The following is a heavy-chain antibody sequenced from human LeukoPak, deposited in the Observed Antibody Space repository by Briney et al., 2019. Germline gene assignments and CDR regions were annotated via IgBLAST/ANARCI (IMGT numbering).Heavy chain of an antibody. V-gene: IGHV4-4*07. CDR1: GGSISTYY. J-gene: IGHJ5*02. D-gene: IGHD6-13*01. Sequence: SETLSLTCTVSGGSISTYYWIWIRQPAGKGLEWIGRIHTSGSNTYNPSLKSRVTTSVDTSKNQFSLKLSSVTAADTAVYYCARSPSPYSSSFYWFDPWGQGTLVTVSS. CDR3: ARSPSPYSSSFYWFDP. CDR2: IHTSGSN.